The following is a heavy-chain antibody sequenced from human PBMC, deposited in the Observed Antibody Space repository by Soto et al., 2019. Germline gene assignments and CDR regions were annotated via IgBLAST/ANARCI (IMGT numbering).Heavy chain of an antibody. Sequence: QVQLVESGGGVVQPGRSLRLSCAASGFTFSSYGMHWVRQAPGKGLEWVAVIWYDGSNKYYADSVKGRFTISRDNSKNTLYLQMSSLRAEDTAVYYCARDSGYCSGGSCYYYYYGMDVWGQGTTVTVSS. D-gene: IGHD2-15*01. CDR2: IWYDGSNK. J-gene: IGHJ6*02. CDR3: ARDSGYCSGGSCYYYYYGMDV. CDR1: GFTFSSYG. V-gene: IGHV3-33*01.